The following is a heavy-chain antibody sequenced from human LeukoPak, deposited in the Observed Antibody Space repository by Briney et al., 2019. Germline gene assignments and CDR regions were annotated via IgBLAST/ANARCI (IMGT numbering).Heavy chain of an antibody. Sequence: ASVKVSCKASGYTFTGYYMHWVRQAPGQGLEWMGWINPNSGGTNYAQKFQGRVTMTRDTSISTVYMELSRLRSDDTAVYYCARDYDSSGKSFDYWGQGTLVTVSS. D-gene: IGHD3-22*01. V-gene: IGHV1-2*02. CDR2: INPNSGGT. J-gene: IGHJ4*02. CDR1: GYTFTGYY. CDR3: ARDYDSSGKSFDY.